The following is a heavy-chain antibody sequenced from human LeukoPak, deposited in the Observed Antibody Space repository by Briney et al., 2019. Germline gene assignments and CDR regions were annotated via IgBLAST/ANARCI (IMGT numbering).Heavy chain of an antibody. J-gene: IGHJ6*04. CDR2: IIPIFGTA. CDR3: ARGDIVVVPAASLYYYYGMDV. CDR1: GGTFSSYA. Sequence: SVKVSCKASGGTFSSYAISWVRQAPGQGLEWMGGIIPIFGTANYAQKFQGRVTITADKATSTAYMELSSLRSEDTAVYYCARGDIVVVPAASLYYYYGMDVWGKGTTVTVSS. D-gene: IGHD2-2*01. V-gene: IGHV1-69*06.